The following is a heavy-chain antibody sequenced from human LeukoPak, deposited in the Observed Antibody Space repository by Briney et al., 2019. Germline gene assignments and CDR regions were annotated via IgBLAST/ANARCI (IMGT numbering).Heavy chain of an antibody. CDR2: ISSSSSYI. Sequence: GGSLRLSCAASGFTLSSYSMNWVRQAPGKGLEWVSSISSSSSYIYYADSVKGRFTISRDNAKNSLYLQMNSLRAEDTAVYYCARDSHTMVRGVIVYMDVWGKGTTVTVSS. CDR1: GFTLSSYS. J-gene: IGHJ6*03. D-gene: IGHD3-10*01. V-gene: IGHV3-21*01. CDR3: ARDSHTMVRGVIVYMDV.